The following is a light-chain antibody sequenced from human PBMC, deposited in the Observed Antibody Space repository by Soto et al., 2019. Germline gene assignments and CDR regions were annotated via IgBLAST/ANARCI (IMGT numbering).Light chain of an antibody. Sequence: DIQMTQSPSSLSASVGDRVTITCRASQSISSYLNWYQQKPGKAHKLLIYAASSLQSGVPSRFSSNGSGTDFTLTISSLQPEDFATYYCQQSYSTPPETFGQGTKVEIK. CDR1: QSISSY. J-gene: IGKJ1*01. CDR3: QQSYSTPPET. V-gene: IGKV1-39*01. CDR2: AAS.